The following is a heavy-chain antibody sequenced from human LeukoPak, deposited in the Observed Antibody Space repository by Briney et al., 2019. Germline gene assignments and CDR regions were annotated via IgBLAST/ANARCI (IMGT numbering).Heavy chain of an antibody. CDR2: IFYTGST. J-gene: IGHJ4*02. CDR1: GGSISSYY. D-gene: IGHD2-21*02. Sequence: PSETLSLACTASGGSISSYYWSWIRQPPGKGLERIGYIFYTGSTNYNPSLKSRVTMSVDTSKNQFSLKLTSVTAADTAVYYCARPLQGRKVTLHYWGQGTLVTVYS. CDR3: ARPLQGRKVTLHY. V-gene: IGHV4-59*12.